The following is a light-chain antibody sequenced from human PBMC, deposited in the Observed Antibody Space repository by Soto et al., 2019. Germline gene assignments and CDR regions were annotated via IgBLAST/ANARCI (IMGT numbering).Light chain of an antibody. CDR1: SSDVGAYKY. J-gene: IGLJ3*02. V-gene: IGLV2-14*03. Sequence: QSALTQPASVSGSPGQSITISCTGTSSDVGAYKYVSWYQQHSGKAPKLMIYEISHRPSGVSDRFSGSKSGNTASLTISGLQAEDEADFYCSSYTSSSTWVFGGGTKVTVL. CDR3: SSYTSSSTWV. CDR2: EIS.